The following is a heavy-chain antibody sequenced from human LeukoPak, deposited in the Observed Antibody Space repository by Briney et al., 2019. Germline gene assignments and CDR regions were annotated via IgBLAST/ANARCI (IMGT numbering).Heavy chain of an antibody. Sequence: GGSLRLSCAASGFTFSSHAISWVRQAPGKGLEWVSAISGSGGNTYYADSVKGRFTISRDNSKNTLYLQMNSLRAEDTAVYYCARERAWYPKDYYYGMDVWGQGTTVTVSS. V-gene: IGHV3-23*01. CDR3: ARERAWYPKDYYYGMDV. CDR1: GFTFSSHA. J-gene: IGHJ6*02. D-gene: IGHD6-13*01. CDR2: ISGSGGNT.